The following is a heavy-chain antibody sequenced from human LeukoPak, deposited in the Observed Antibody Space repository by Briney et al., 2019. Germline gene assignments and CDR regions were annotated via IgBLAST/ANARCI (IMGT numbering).Heavy chain of an antibody. CDR2: INPNSGGT. D-gene: IGHD3-10*01. J-gene: IGHJ5*02. Sequence: ASVKVSCKASGYTFTGYYMHWVRQAPGQGLEWMGWINPNSGGTNYAQKFQGRVTMTRDTSISTAYMELSRLRSDDTAVYYCARLGSEVRAPYNWFDPWGQGTLVTVSS. CDR1: GYTFTGYY. V-gene: IGHV1-2*02. CDR3: ARLGSEVRAPYNWFDP.